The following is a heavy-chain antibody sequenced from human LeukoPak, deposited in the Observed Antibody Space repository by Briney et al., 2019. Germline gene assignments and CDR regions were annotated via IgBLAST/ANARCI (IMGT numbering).Heavy chain of an antibody. CDR3: ARDKFGIAVAGTSGIDY. V-gene: IGHV1-18*01. J-gene: IGHJ4*02. D-gene: IGHD6-19*01. CDR1: GYTFTSYG. Sequence: ASVKVSCKASGYTFTSYGIRWVRQAPGQGLEWMGWINAYNGNTNYAQKLQGRVTMTTDTSTSTAYMELRSLRSDDTAVYYCARDKFGIAVAGTSGIDYCGQGTLVTVSS. CDR2: INAYNGNT.